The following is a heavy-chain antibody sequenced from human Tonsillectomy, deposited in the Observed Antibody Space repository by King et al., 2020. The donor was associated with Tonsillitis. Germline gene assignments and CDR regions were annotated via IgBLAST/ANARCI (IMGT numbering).Heavy chain of an antibody. CDR2: VDYSGST. Sequence: VQLQESGPGLVKPSETLSLTCSVSGDSITIFSWSWIRQPPGKALEWIGYVDYSGSTKYNPSFKSRVTISMDTSKNQFSVSLTSVTAADTAVYYCARFGESFDYWGPGTLVTFSS. J-gene: IGHJ4*02. V-gene: IGHV4-59*01. CDR1: GDSITIFS. CDR3: ARFGESFDY. D-gene: IGHD3-10*01.